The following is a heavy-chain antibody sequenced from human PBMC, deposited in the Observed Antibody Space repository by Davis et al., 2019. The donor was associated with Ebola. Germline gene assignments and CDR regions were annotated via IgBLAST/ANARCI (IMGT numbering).Heavy chain of an antibody. CDR3: ARNYYDSSGYYANWFDP. J-gene: IGHJ5*02. V-gene: IGHV4-30-2*01. CDR1: GGSISSGGYS. D-gene: IGHD3-22*01. CDR2: IYHSGST. Sequence: MPSETLSLTCAVSGGSISSGGYSWSWIRQPPGKGLEWIGYIYHSGSTYYNPSLKSRVTISVDRSKNQFSLKLSSVTAADTAVYYCARNYYDSSGYYANWFDPWGQGTLVTVSS.